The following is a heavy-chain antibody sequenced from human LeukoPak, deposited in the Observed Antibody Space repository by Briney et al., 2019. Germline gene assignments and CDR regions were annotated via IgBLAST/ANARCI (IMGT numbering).Heavy chain of an antibody. V-gene: IGHV1-18*01. D-gene: IGHD3-10*01. J-gene: IGHJ6*02. CDR1: GYTFTSYG. CDR3: ARGGDITMVRGVPHYYYGMDV. Sequence: ASVKVSCKASGYTFTSYGISWVRQAPGQGLEWMGWISAYNGNTNYAQKLQGRVTMTTDTSTSTAYMELRSLRSDDTAVYYCARGGDITMVRGVPHYYYGMDVWGQGTTVTVSS. CDR2: ISAYNGNT.